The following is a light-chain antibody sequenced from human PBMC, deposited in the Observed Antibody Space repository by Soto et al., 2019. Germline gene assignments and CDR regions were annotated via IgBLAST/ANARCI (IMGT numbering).Light chain of an antibody. CDR2: DVS. Sequence: QSALTQPASVSGSPGQSITIPCTGTSSDVGGYNYVSWYQQHPGKAPKLMIYDVSNRPSGVSYRFSGSKSGNTASLTISGLHAEDRDDYYCISYKTSSTYVFGTGTKVTVL. CDR1: SSDVGGYNY. V-gene: IGLV2-14*01. CDR3: ISYKTSSTYV. J-gene: IGLJ1*01.